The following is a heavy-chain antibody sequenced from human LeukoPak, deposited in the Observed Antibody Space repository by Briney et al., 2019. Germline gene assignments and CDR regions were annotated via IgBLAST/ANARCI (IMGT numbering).Heavy chain of an antibody. Sequence: GGSLRLSCAASGFTFSSYGMHWVRQAPGKGLEWVAFIRYDGSNKYYADSVKGRFTISRDNSKNTLYLQMNSLRAEDTAVYYCAKSATTVTKRGPDYWGQGTLVTVSS. CDR1: GFTFSSYG. J-gene: IGHJ4*02. CDR2: IRYDGSNK. D-gene: IGHD4-17*01. CDR3: AKSATTVTKRGPDY. V-gene: IGHV3-30*02.